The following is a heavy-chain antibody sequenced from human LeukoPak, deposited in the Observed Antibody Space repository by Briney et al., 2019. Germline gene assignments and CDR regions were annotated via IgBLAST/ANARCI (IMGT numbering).Heavy chain of an antibody. CDR2: ISGSGGST. CDR1: GVSFSSNA. V-gene: IGHV3-23*01. J-gene: IGHJ6*02. D-gene: IGHD3-10*01. CDR3: AKDRGSGSYYYYYYGMDV. Sequence: GGSLRLSCAASGVSFSSNAISWVRQAPGRGLQRVSAISGSGGSTYYADSVKGRFTISRDNSKNTLYLQMNSLRAEDTAVYYCAKDRGSGSYYYYYYGMDVWGQGTTVTVSS.